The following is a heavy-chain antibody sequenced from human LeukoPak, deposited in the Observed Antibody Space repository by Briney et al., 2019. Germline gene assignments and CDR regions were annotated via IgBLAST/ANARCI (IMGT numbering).Heavy chain of an antibody. Sequence: GGSLRLSCAASGFTFSNYWMHWVRQPPGKGLEWVGTIKQDGREKFYVDSVKGRFTISRDNSKNSLYLQMNSLRVEDTAVYYCARALDVWGEGTTVIVSS. CDR3: ARALDV. CDR2: IKQDGREK. CDR1: GFTFSNYW. J-gene: IGHJ6*04. V-gene: IGHV3-7*01.